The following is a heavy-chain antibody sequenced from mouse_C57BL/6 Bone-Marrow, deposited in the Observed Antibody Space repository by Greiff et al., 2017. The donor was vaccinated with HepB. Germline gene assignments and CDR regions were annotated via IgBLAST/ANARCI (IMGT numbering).Heavy chain of an antibody. D-gene: IGHD3-2*02. CDR2: IHTNSGST. J-gene: IGHJ4*01. CDR3: ARVGGSGYKDAMAY. Sequence: QVQLMQPGGELVKPGASVKLSCAASGYTFTSYWMPWVRQRPGQGLEWIGMIHTNSGSTNYHEKFKSQGTLTLDNSTSTAYMQLSSLTSEDSAVYYGARVGGSGYKDAMAYWGQGTPVTVSS. V-gene: IGHV1-64*01. CDR1: GYTFTSYW.